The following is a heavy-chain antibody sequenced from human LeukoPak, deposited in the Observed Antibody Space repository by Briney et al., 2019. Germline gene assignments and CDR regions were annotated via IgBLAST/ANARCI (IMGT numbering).Heavy chain of an antibody. Sequence: GGSLRLSCAASGFTVSSDYMSCVRQAPGKGLEWVSVIYSGGSTYYADSVKGRFTISRDNSKNTLYLQMNSLRAEDTAVYYCARALAAAGRAEYFQHWGQGTLLSVFS. V-gene: IGHV3-53*01. D-gene: IGHD6-13*01. CDR1: GFTVSSDY. CDR3: ARALAAAGRAEYFQH. CDR2: IYSGGST. J-gene: IGHJ1*01.